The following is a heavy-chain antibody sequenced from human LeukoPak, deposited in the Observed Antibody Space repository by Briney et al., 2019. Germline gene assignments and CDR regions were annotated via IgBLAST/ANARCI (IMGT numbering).Heavy chain of an antibody. CDR3: ARVYRNWFDP. CDR1: GGSISSHY. Sequence: SETLSLTRTVSGGSISSHYWSWIRQPPGKGLEWIGYIYYSGSTNYNPSLKSRVTISVDTSKNQFSLKLSSVTAADTAVYYCARVYRNWFDPWGQGTLVTVSS. J-gene: IGHJ5*02. D-gene: IGHD1-14*01. V-gene: IGHV4-59*11. CDR2: IYYSGST.